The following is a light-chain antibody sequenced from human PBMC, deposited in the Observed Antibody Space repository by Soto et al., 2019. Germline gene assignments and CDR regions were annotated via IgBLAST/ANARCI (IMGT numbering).Light chain of an antibody. V-gene: IGKV1-5*01. CDR3: QQYNSYSFT. CDR2: DAS. J-gene: IGKJ3*01. CDR1: QSISSW. Sequence: DIQMTQSHSTLSASVGDRVTITCRASQSISSWLAWYQQKPGKAPKLLIHDASSLKSGVPSRFSGSGSGTEFTLTISSLQPDDFATYYCQQYNSYSFTFGPGTKVDIK.